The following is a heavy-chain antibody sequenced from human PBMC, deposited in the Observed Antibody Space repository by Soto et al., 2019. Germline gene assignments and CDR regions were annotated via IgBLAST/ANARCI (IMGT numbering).Heavy chain of an antibody. D-gene: IGHD5-12*01. CDR2: TYFRSKWYQ. Sequence: PSQTLSLTCAISGDSVSSNTASWNWIRQSPSRGLEWLGRTYFRSKWYQDYAVSVKSRIIINPDTSNNQFSLQLNSVTPEDTAVYFCAKGDNPGPKTGYAFDPWGQGIMVTVSS. CDR1: GDSVSSNTAS. V-gene: IGHV6-1*01. J-gene: IGHJ5*02. CDR3: AKGDNPGPKTGYAFDP.